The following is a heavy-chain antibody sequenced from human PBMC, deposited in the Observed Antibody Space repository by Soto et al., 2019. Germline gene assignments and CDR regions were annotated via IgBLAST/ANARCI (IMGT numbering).Heavy chain of an antibody. CDR2: INPNSGAT. Sequence: VASVKVSCKASGYMFTGNYMHWVRQAPGQGLEYMGWINPNSGATNYAQKFQGRVTMTWDTSISTAYVELSRLRSDDTAVYYCAPHYPDSSGYFDHWGQGTLVTVSS. CDR1: GYMFTGNY. CDR3: APHYPDSSGYFDH. D-gene: IGHD3-22*01. V-gene: IGHV1-2*02. J-gene: IGHJ4*02.